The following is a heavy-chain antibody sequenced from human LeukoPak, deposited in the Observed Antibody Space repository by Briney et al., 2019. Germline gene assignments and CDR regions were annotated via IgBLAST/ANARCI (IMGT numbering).Heavy chain of an antibody. CDR1: GGSLHNYY. J-gene: IGHJ4*02. V-gene: IGHV4-59*08. D-gene: IGHD3-22*01. CDR3: ARRLNYYDSSGYYNGIDY. CDR2: IDYSGST. Sequence: PSETLSLTCTVSGGSLHNYYWSWIRQPPGKGLEWIGYIDYSGSTNYNPSLKSRVTISVDTSKNQFSLKLSSVTAADTAVYYCARRLNYYDSSGYYNGIDYWGQGTLVTVSS.